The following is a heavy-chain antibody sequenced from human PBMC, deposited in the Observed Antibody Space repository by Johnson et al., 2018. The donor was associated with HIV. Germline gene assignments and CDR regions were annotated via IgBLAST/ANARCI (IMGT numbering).Heavy chain of an antibody. CDR1: GFTFRSYG. J-gene: IGHJ3*02. CDR2: ISYDGSNK. V-gene: IGHV3-30*03. Sequence: QVQLVESGGGVVQPGGSLRLSCAASGFTFRSYGMHWVRQAPGKGLEWVAVISYDGSNKYYADSVKGRFTISRDNSNNTLYLQMNSLRADDTAVYYCVRVAPYGGDWMVAFDIWDQGTMVTVSS. CDR3: VRVAPYGGDWMVAFDI. D-gene: IGHD4-23*01.